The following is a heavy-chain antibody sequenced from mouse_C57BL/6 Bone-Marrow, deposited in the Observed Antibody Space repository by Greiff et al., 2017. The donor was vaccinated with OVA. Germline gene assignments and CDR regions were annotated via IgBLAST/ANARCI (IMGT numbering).Heavy chain of an antibody. CDR2: IDPETGGT. V-gene: IGHV1-15*01. D-gene: IGHD1-1*01. Sequence: VQLQQSGAELVRPGASVTLSCKASGYTFPDYEMHWVKQTPVRGLEWIGAIDPETGGTAYNQKFKGKAILTADKSSSTAYMELRSLTSEDSAVYYCTRGSGLLRSYYAMDYWGQGTSVTVSS. CDR1: GYTFPDYE. J-gene: IGHJ4*01. CDR3: TRGSGLLRSYYAMDY.